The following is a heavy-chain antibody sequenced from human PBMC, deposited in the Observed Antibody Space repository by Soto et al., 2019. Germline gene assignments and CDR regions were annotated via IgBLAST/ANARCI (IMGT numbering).Heavy chain of an antibody. CDR1: GFSLTASETR. V-gene: IGHV2-70*04. J-gene: IGHJ4*02. CDR2: IDWDDEK. CDR3: AGRIRGDYSFDF. D-gene: IGHD4-17*01. Sequence: SGPTLVNPPQTLILTCTISGFSLTASETRVSWIRQPPGKALEWLARIDWDDEKFYSTTLKTRLTISKDTSKNQVVLTITNMDPADTATYYCAGRIRGDYSFDFWGQGALVTVSS.